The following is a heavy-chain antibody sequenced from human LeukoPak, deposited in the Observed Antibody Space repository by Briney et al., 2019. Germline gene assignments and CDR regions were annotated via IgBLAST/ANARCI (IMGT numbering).Heavy chain of an antibody. CDR1: GYRFTNYW. Sequence: PGESLKISCKGSGYRFTNYWIGWVRQMPGKGLEWMGIVNPGDSDTRYSPSFQGQVTISADTSITTAYLQWSSLKASDNGMYYCARRGDDSSLAAFDVWGQGTMVTVSS. CDR2: VNPGDSDT. V-gene: IGHV5-51*01. CDR3: ARRGDDSSLAAFDV. D-gene: IGHD5-12*01. J-gene: IGHJ3*01.